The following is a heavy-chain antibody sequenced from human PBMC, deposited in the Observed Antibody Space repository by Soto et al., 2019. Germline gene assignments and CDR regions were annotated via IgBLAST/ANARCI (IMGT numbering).Heavy chain of an antibody. Sequence: QVPLVQSGAEVKKPGAEVKLSCKASGYTFTSYGISWVRQAPGQGLEWMGWISAYNGNTNYAQKLQGRVTMTTDTSTSTAYMELRSLRSDDTAVYYCARDLGPMSTVTQLFDYWGQGTLVTVSS. D-gene: IGHD4-17*01. V-gene: IGHV1-18*01. J-gene: IGHJ4*02. CDR1: GYTFTSYG. CDR2: ISAYNGNT. CDR3: ARDLGPMSTVTQLFDY.